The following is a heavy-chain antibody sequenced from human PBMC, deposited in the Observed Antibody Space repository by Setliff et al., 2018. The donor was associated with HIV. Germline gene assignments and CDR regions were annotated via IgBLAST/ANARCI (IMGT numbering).Heavy chain of an antibody. CDR2: ISGSGHFI. Sequence: VRLSCAASGFTFSSYSMSWVRQAPGKGLEWVASISGSGHFIHHADSVEGRFSISRDNAKNSLSLQMNSLRAEDAAFYYCAREAYDVLTPHAHIDYWGQGVLVTVSS. D-gene: IGHD3-9*01. V-gene: IGHV3-21*04. CDR3: AREAYDVLTPHAHIDY. CDR1: GFTFSSYS. J-gene: IGHJ4*02.